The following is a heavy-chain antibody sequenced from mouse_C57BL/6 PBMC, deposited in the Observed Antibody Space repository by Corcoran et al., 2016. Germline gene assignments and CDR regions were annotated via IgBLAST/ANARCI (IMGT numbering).Heavy chain of an antibody. J-gene: IGHJ4*01. CDR1: GYTFTDYW. V-gene: IGHV1-9*01. CDR3: ARVTISTPHYSAIDY. D-gene: IGHD1-1*01. CDR2: ILPRSGST. Sequence: QVQLQQSGAELMKPGASVKLSCKATGYTFTDYWIEWVKQRPGHGLEWIGEILPRSGSTNYNEKFKGKATFTADTSSNTAYMQLSSLTTEDSAIYYCARVTISTPHYSAIDYWGQGTSVTVSA.